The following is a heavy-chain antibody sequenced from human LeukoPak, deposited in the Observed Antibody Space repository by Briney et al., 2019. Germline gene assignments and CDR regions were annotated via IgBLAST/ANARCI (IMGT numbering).Heavy chain of an antibody. D-gene: IGHD1-26*01. J-gene: IGHJ4*02. Sequence: QSGGSLRLSCAASGFTFSSYEMNWVRQAPGRGLEWVSYISTSGSTMYYADSVKGRFTISRDNAKKSVYLQMNSLRAEDTAVYYCARDGAIYYFDYWGQGTLVTVSS. CDR2: ISTSGSTM. CDR3: ARDGAIYYFDY. V-gene: IGHV3-48*03. CDR1: GFTFSSYE.